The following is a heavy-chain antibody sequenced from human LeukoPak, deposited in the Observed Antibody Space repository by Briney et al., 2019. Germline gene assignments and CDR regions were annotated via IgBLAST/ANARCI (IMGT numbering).Heavy chain of an antibody. D-gene: IGHD6-19*01. CDR1: GGSISSGSYD. CDR2: IYTSGST. CDR3: ARDAGIAVAGRGVNFDY. V-gene: IGHV4-61*02. J-gene: IGHJ4*02. Sequence: SETLSLTCTVSGGSISSGSYDWSWIRQPAGKGLEWIGRIYTSGSTNYNPSLQSRVTISVDTSKNEFTLKLSSVTAADAAVYYGARDAGIAVAGRGVNFDYWGQGTLVTVSS.